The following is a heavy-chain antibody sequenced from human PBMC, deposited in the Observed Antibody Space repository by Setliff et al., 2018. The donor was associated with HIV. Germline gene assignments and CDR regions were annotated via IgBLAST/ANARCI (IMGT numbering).Heavy chain of an antibody. D-gene: IGHD1-26*01. V-gene: IGHV1-18*01. CDR3: GRDRGWDRRYFEY. J-gene: IGHJ4*02. CDR1: GHTFSDYG. CDR2: INAYNGDT. Sequence: ASVKVSCKASGHTFSDYGISWMRQAPGQGFEWPGWINAYNGDTNYAPKFQGRVTMTRDKPTSTAYMELRSLRSDDTAMYYCGRDRGWDRRYFEYWGQGSLVTVSS.